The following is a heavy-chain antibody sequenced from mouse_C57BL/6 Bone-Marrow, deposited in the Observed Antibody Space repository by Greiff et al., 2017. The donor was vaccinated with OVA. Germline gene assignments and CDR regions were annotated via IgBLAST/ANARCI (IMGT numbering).Heavy chain of an antibody. Sequence: DVHLVESGPVLVKPGASVKMSCKASGYTFTDYYMNWVKQSHGKSLEWIGVINPYNGGTSYNQKFKGKATLTVDKSSSTAYMELNSLTSEDSAVYYCAAAQATKFAYWGQGTLVTVSA. V-gene: IGHV1-19*01. D-gene: IGHD3-2*02. CDR1: GYTFTDYY. CDR3: AAAQATKFAY. J-gene: IGHJ3*01. CDR2: INPYNGGT.